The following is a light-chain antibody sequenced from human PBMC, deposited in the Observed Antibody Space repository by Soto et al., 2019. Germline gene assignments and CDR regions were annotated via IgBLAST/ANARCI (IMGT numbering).Light chain of an antibody. V-gene: IGKV1-33*01. CDR2: DAS. J-gene: IGKJ4*01. CDR1: QDISNH. CDR3: QQYDTLLRAA. Sequence: DIPMTQSPSSLSASVGDRVTITCQASQDISNHLNWYQQKPGKAPKLLIYDASSLDTGVASRFSGSGSGTDFTFTITSLQPEDIATYYCQQYDTLLRAAFGGGTKVEIK.